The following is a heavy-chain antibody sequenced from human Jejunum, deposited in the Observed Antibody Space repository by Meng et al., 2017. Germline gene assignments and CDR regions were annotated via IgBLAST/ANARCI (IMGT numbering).Heavy chain of an antibody. CDR3: ARGDSLVLPGALDS. J-gene: IGHJ5*01. V-gene: IGHV3-23*04. D-gene: IGHD3-9*01. CDR2: ISGSGGNT. Sequence: VQVGESGGGVVQPGRSLRLSCAASGFTFSSHAMTWVRQAPGKGLEWVSAISGSGGNTHYADSVKGRATISRDNSKRTLYLQMSGLRAEDTGLYYCARGDSLVLPGALDSWGQGTLVTVSS. CDR1: GFTFSSHA.